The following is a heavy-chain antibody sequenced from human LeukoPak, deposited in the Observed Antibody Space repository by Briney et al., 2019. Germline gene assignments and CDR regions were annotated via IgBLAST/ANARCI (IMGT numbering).Heavy chain of an antibody. CDR1: GGSFSDYY. CDR2: INHSGST. Sequence: PSETLSLTCAVYGGSFSDYYWSWIRQPPGKGLEWIGEINHSGSTNYNPSLKSRVTISVDTSKNQFSLKLSSVTAADTAVYYCARDPKGDTALWGQGTLVTVSS. V-gene: IGHV4-34*01. CDR3: ARDPKGDTAL. D-gene: IGHD5-18*01. J-gene: IGHJ4*02.